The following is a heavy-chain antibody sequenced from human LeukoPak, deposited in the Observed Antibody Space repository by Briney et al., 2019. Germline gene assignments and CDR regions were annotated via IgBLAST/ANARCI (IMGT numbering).Heavy chain of an antibody. D-gene: IGHD6-13*01. CDR3: ARHPYPYSSRYQPDY. J-gene: IGHJ4*02. CDR1: GYSFTSYW. Sequence: GESLKISCKGSGYSFTSYWIGWARQMPGKGLEWMGIIYPGDSDTRYSPSFQGQVTISADKSISTAYLQWSSLKASDTAMYYCARHPYPYSSRYQPDYWGQGTLVTVSS. CDR2: IYPGDSDT. V-gene: IGHV5-51*01.